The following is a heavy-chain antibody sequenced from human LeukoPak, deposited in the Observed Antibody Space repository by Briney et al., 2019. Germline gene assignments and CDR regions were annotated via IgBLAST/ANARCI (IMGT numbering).Heavy chain of an antibody. Sequence: GGSLRLSCAASGFTFSNYGMHWVRQAPGKGLEWVAFIRYDGSNKYYADSVKGRFTISRDNAKNSLYLQMNSLRAEDTAVYYCARLAVAGTERQFDYWGQGTLVTVSS. CDR1: GFTFSNYG. D-gene: IGHD6-19*01. V-gene: IGHV3-30*02. CDR2: IRYDGSNK. CDR3: ARLAVAGTERQFDY. J-gene: IGHJ4*02.